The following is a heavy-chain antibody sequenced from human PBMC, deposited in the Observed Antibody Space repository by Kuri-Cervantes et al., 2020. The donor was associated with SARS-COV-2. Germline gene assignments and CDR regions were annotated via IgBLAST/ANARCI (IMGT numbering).Heavy chain of an antibody. CDR2: ISYDGSNK. CDR1: GFTLSSCA. Sequence: GESLKISCAASGFTLSSCAMHWVRQAPGKGLEWVAVISYDGSNKYYADSVKGRFTISRDNSKNTLYPQMNSLRVEDTAVYYCARGWDAFDIWGQGTMVTVSS. V-gene: IGHV3-30-3*01. J-gene: IGHJ3*02. CDR3: ARGWDAFDI. D-gene: IGHD5-24*01.